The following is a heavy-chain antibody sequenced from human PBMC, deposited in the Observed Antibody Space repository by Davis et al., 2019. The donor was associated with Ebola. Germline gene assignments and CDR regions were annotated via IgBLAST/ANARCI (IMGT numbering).Heavy chain of an antibody. J-gene: IGHJ4*02. Sequence: GESLKISCAASGVTVSSNYMSWVRQAPGKGLEWVSVIYIGGNTYYADSVKGRFTISRDISKNTVYLQMNSLRAEDTAVYYCAKGGSRDYWGQGTLVTVSS. CDR1: GVTVSSNY. D-gene: IGHD1-26*01. CDR2: IYIGGNT. CDR3: AKGGSRDY. V-gene: IGHV3-53*01.